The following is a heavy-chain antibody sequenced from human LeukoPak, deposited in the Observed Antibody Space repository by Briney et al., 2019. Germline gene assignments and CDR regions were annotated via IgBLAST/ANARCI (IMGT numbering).Heavy chain of an antibody. J-gene: IGHJ4*02. Sequence: GASVKVSRKASGYTFTSYDINWVRQATGQGLEWMGWMNPNSGNTGYAQKFQGRVTMTRDMSTSTVYMELSSLRSEDTAVYYCARTSGTRFDYWGQGTLVTVSS. CDR2: MNPNSGNT. D-gene: IGHD3-10*01. CDR1: GYTFTSYD. CDR3: ARTSGTRFDY. V-gene: IGHV1-8*01.